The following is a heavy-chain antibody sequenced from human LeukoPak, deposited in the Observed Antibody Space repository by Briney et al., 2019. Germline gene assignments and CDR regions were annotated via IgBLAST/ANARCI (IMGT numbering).Heavy chain of an antibody. J-gene: IGHJ6*04. CDR1: GDSMPSSTDY. D-gene: IGHD5-24*01. CDR2: IYPSGTT. CDR3: ARGDFNYGGMDV. V-gene: IGHV4-31*03. Sequence: SETLSLTCTVFGDSMPSSTDYWSWIRQLPGKGLEYIGYIYPSGTTYYNPSLRGRVTMSMDTSKNQFSLNLTSVTAADTAVYYCARGDFNYGGMDVWGKGTTVTVSS.